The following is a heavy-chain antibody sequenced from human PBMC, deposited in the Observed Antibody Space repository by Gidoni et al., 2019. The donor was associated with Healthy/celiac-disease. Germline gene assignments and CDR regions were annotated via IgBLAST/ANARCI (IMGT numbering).Heavy chain of an antibody. J-gene: IGHJ5*02. V-gene: IGHV3-30*18. Sequence: QVQLVESGGGVVQPGRSLRLSCAAPGFTFSSYGMHGVRQAPGKGLEWVAVISYDGSNKYYADSVKGRFTISRDNSKNTLYLQMNSLRAEDTAVYYCAKGLAITMVRGAVGWFDPWGQGTLVTVSS. CDR1: GFTFSSYG. D-gene: IGHD3-10*01. CDR3: AKGLAITMVRGAVGWFDP. CDR2: ISYDGSNK.